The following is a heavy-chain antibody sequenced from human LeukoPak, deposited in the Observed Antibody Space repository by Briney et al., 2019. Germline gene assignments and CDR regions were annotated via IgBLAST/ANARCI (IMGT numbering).Heavy chain of an antibody. CDR1: GGTFSSYA. D-gene: IGHD1-1*01. Sequence: GSSVKVSCKASGGTFSSYAISWVRQAPGQGLEWMGGIIPIFGTANYAQKFQGRVTITADESTSTAYMELSSLRSEDTAVYYCARDSNWNAGYYYYYMDVWGKGTTVTVSS. CDR2: IIPIFGTA. V-gene: IGHV1-69*01. CDR3: ARDSNWNAGYYYYYMDV. J-gene: IGHJ6*03.